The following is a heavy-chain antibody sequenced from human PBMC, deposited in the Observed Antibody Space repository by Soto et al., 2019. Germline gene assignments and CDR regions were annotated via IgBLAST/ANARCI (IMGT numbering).Heavy chain of an antibody. CDR3: ARRYGWAFDI. CDR1: GGSISSHY. J-gene: IGHJ3*02. Sequence: QVQLQESDPGLVKPSETLSLTCTVSGGSISSHYWSWIRQPPGKGLEWIGYIYYSGSTNYNPSLKSRVTISVDTSKNQFSLKLSSVTAADTAVYYCARRYGWAFDIWGQGTMVTVSS. D-gene: IGHD3-16*01. CDR2: IYYSGST. V-gene: IGHV4-59*08.